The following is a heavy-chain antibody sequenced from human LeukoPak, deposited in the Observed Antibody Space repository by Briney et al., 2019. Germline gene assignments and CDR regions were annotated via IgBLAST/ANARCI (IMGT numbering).Heavy chain of an antibody. Sequence: GASVKVSCKASGYTFTSYYMHWVRQAPGQGLEWMGIINPSGGSTSYAQKFQGRATMTRDTSTTTVYMELSSLRSEDTAVYYCAKVKPMVRGVDYYGLDVWGQGTTVTVSS. J-gene: IGHJ6*02. V-gene: IGHV1-46*01. CDR2: INPSGGST. CDR3: AKVKPMVRGVDYYGLDV. D-gene: IGHD3-10*01. CDR1: GYTFTSYY.